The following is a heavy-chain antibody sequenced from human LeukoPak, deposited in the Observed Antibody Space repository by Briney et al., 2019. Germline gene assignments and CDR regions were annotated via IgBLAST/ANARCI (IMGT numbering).Heavy chain of an antibody. CDR1: GLTVSSNY. CDR3: ARDLSRSWGGY. Sequence: GGSLRLSCAASGLTVSSNYMSWVRKAPGKGREWVSVIYSGGSTYYADSVKGRFTISRDNSKNTLYLQMNSLRAEDTAVYYCARDLSRSWGGYWGQGTLVTVSS. D-gene: IGHD6-13*01. V-gene: IGHV3-66*01. J-gene: IGHJ4*02. CDR2: IYSGGST.